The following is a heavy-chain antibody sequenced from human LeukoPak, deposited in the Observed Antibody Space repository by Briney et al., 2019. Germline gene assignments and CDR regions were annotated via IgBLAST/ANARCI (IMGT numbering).Heavy chain of an antibody. J-gene: IGHJ6*02. V-gene: IGHV3-23*01. CDR1: GFTFRNYA. Sequence: GGSLRLSCAASGFTFRNYAMTWVRQAPGKGLDWVALIGARDGRTYYADPVKGRFTISRDIFKNTLYLQMNSLRAEDTAIYYCAKGLYDYALDVWGQGTAVTVSS. CDR2: IGARDGRT. CDR3: AKGLYDYALDV.